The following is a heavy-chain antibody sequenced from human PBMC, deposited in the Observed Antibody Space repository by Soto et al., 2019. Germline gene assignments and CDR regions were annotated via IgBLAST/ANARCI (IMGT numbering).Heavy chain of an antibody. V-gene: IGHV1-69*01. J-gene: IGHJ4*02. CDR1: GGTFNNYA. CDR3: VRGVREMSTIATFDD. Sequence: QVQLVQSGAEVKKPGSSVKVSCKASGGTFNNYAFSWVRQAPGQGLEWVGGVIRIFDTPSYAHKFQGRVTIIADESTSTAYMELSSLTSEDTAVYYCVRGVREMSTIATFDDWGQGTQVTVAS. CDR2: VIRIFDTP. D-gene: IGHD1-26*01.